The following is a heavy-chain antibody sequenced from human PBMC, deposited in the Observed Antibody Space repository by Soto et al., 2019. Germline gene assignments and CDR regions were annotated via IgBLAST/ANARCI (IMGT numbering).Heavy chain of an antibody. Sequence: QITLKESGPPLVKPTQTLTLTCTFSGFSLSTSGVGVGWIRQPPGKALEWLALIYWDDDKRYSPSLKSMLTITQDTSKTQVVLTMTNMDPVDTATYYCALYSSGWYEDYWGQGTLVTVSS. J-gene: IGHJ4*02. CDR3: ALYSSGWYEDY. CDR2: IYWDDDK. V-gene: IGHV2-5*02. CDR1: GFSLSTSGVG. D-gene: IGHD6-19*01.